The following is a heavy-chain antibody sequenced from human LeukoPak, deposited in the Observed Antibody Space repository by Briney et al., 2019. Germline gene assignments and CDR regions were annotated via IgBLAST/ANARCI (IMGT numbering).Heavy chain of an antibody. CDR3: ATVGTGVVVPAAMGPFDY. CDR2: FDPEDGET. Sequence: ASVKVSCKVSGYTLTELSMHWVRQAPGQGLEWMGGFDPEDGETIYAQKFQGRVTMTEDTSTDTAYMELSSLRSEDTAVYYCATVGTGVVVPAAMGPFDYWGQGTLVTVSS. J-gene: IGHJ4*02. CDR1: GYTLTELS. V-gene: IGHV1-24*01. D-gene: IGHD2-2*01.